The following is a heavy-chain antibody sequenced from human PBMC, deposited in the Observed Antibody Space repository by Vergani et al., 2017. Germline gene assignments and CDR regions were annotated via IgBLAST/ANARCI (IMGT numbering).Heavy chain of an antibody. CDR2: ISYDGSNK. Sequence: QVQLVESGGGVVQPGRSLRLSCAASGFTFSSYAMHWVRQAPGKGLEWVAVISYDGSNKYYADSVKGRFTISRDNSNNTLYLQMNSLRAEDTAVYYCARDFLGEELWSVMDVWGQGTTVTVSS. D-gene: IGHD3-10*01. CDR3: ARDFLGEELWSVMDV. V-gene: IGHV3-30-3*01. J-gene: IGHJ6*02. CDR1: GFTFSSYA.